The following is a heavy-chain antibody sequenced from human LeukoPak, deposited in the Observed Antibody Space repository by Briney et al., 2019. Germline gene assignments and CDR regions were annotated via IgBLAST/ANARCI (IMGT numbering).Heavy chain of an antibody. CDR2: IWYDGSNK. J-gene: IGHJ5*02. Sequence: GRSLRLSCAASGFTFSSYGMHWVRQAPSKGLEWVAVIWYDGSNKYYADSVKGRFTISRDNSKNTLYLQMNSLRAEDTAVYYCARERGWLNDYNWFDPWDQGTLVTISS. V-gene: IGHV3-33*01. D-gene: IGHD3-22*01. CDR1: GFTFSSYG. CDR3: ARERGWLNDYNWFDP.